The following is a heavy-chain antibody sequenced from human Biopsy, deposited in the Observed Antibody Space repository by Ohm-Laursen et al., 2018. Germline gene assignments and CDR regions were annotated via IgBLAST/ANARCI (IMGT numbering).Heavy chain of an antibody. CDR1: RDSISNYY. D-gene: IGHD6-19*01. CDR3: GRVWLWRGYGMDV. J-gene: IGHJ6*02. V-gene: IGHV4-59*07. CDR2: IYYTGST. Sequence: DTLSLTCAVSRDSISNYYWTWIQQSPGKGLEWIGYIYYTGSTNYNPSLESRITISVDTSKNKLSLQLDSMTAADTAVYYCGRVWLWRGYGMDVWGQGTTVTVSS.